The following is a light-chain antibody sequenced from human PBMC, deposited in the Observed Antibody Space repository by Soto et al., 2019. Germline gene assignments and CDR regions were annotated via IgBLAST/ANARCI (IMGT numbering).Light chain of an antibody. V-gene: IGLV2-14*01. CDR3: SSYTSSNTVI. Sequence: QSALTQPASVSGSPGQSIAISCTGTSSDVGGYNYVSWYQQHPGKAPKLMIYDVSARPSGVSNRFSGSKSDNTASLTISGLQAEDEADYYCSSYTSSNTVIFGGGTKLTVL. J-gene: IGLJ2*01. CDR2: DVS. CDR1: SSDVGGYNY.